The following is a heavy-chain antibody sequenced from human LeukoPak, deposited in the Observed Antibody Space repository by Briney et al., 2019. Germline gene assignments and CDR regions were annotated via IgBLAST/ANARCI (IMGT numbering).Heavy chain of an antibody. Sequence: SETLSLTCTVSGGSISSSSYYWDWIRQPPGKGLEWIGSIYYSGSTYYNPSLKSRVTISVDTSKNQFSLKLSSVTAADTAVYYCARHLTIFGATTWFDPWGQGTLVTVSS. CDR1: GGSISSSSYY. CDR3: ARHLTIFGATTWFDP. V-gene: IGHV4-39*01. J-gene: IGHJ5*02. D-gene: IGHD3-3*01. CDR2: IYYSGST.